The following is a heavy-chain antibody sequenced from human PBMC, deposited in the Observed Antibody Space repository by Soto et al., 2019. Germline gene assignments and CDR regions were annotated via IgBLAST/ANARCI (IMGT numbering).Heavy chain of an antibody. Sequence: GGSLRLSCAASGFTVSSNYMSWVRQAPGKGLDWVSIISSGGNTYYADSVKGRFTISRDNSENTLHLQMNSLRAGDTAFYYCAKALTYCSSFVCYAGTPPPFDSWGLGTLVNVSS. CDR1: GFTVSSNY. CDR3: AKALTYCSSFVCYAGTPPPFDS. J-gene: IGHJ4*02. CDR2: ISSGGNT. V-gene: IGHV3-53*01. D-gene: IGHD2-2*01.